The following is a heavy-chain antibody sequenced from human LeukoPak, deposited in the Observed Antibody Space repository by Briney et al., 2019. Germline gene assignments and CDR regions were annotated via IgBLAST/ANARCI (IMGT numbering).Heavy chain of an antibody. CDR1: GYTFTSYN. V-gene: IGHV1-18*01. CDR2: VRVYNGNT. Sequence: GASVTVSFKCSGYTFTSYNINWVRQPPAQGLEWVGWVRVYNGNTNYAEKLQGRVTMTTDTSTNTAYMELRSLRSDDTAVYYCARAREASSSSRSFDYWGQGTLVTVSS. CDR3: ARAREASSSSRSFDY. J-gene: IGHJ4*02. D-gene: IGHD6-6*01.